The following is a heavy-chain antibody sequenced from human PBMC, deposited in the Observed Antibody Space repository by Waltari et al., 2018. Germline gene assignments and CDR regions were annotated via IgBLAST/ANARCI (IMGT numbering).Heavy chain of an antibody. D-gene: IGHD3-3*01. CDR2: IYAGGST. J-gene: IGHJ5*02. CDR3: ASKQISTSGVLIDR. Sequence: EAQLLESGGGLVQPGGSLRLSCVGSGFAFSASAMNWVRQAPGKGLEWVVVIYAGGSTYYADSIDGRFSISRDNSKKTVFLEMNGLRREDTAVYFCASKQISTSGVLIDRWGQGVLVTVSS. V-gene: IGHV3-23*03. CDR1: GFAFSASA.